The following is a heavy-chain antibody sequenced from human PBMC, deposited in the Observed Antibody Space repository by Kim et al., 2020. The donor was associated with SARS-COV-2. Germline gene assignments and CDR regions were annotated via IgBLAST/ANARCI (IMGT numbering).Heavy chain of an antibody. Sequence: SETLSLSCTVSGGSISSYYWSWIRQPPGKGLEWIGYIYYSGSTNYNPSLKSRVTISVDTSKNQFSLKLSSVTAANTAVYYCARQAAGKLYDSSGFDIWGQGTMVAVSS. V-gene: IGHV4-59*08. D-gene: IGHD3-22*01. CDR1: GGSISSYY. CDR3: ARQAAGKLYDSSGFDI. CDR2: IYYSGST. J-gene: IGHJ3*02.